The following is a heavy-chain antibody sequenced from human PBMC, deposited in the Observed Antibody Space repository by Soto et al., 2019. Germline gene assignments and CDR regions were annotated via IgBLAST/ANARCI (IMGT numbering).Heavy chain of an antibody. CDR1: GYTFTSDG. CDR3: VRDNDYRFDP. CDR2: ISVYNGNT. V-gene: IGHV1-18*04. J-gene: IGHJ5*02. Sequence: QVQLIQSGTEVKKPGASVKVSCKASGYTFTSDGISWVRQAPGQGLEWMGWISVYNGNTNYAQKLQGRVTMTTDTSTNTAYMELRTLRSDDTAVYYCVRDNDYRFDPWGQGTLVTVPS. D-gene: IGHD4-17*01.